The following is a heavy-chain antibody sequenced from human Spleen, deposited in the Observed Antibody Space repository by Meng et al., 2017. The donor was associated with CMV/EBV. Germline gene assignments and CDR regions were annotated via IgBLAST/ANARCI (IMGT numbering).Heavy chain of an antibody. J-gene: IGHJ6*02. CDR2: INPDGSTT. D-gene: IGHD3-16*01. V-gene: IGHV3-74*01. CDR3: AKDLRGRGFAGGMDV. CDR1: GFTFSGHW. Sequence: GESLKISCAASGFTFSGHWMHWVRQAPGKGLVGVSRINPDGSTTSYADSVKGRFTISRDNSKNTMYLQMNSLRAEDTAVYYCAKDLRGRGFAGGMDVWGQGTTVTVSS.